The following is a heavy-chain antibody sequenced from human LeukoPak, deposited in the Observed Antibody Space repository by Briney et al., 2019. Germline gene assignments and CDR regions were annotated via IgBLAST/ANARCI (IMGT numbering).Heavy chain of an antibody. Sequence: GESLKISCQGSGYTFTTYWIGWVRQMPGEGLEWMGIIYPGDSDTTYSPSFQGQVTFSADKSISTAYLQCRSLKASDTAMYYCARNSHSNGMDVWGQGTTVTVSS. J-gene: IGHJ6*01. CDR3: ARNSHSNGMDV. D-gene: IGHD2-15*01. CDR1: GYTFTTYW. V-gene: IGHV5-51*01. CDR2: IYPGDSDT.